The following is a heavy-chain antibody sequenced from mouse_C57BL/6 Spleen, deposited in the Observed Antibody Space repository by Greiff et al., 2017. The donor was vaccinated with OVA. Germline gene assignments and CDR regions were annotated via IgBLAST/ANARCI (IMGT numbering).Heavy chain of an antibody. Sequence: QVHVKQPGTELVKPGASVKLSCKASGYTFTSYWMHWVKQRPGQGLEWIGNINPSNGGTNYNEKFKSKATLTVDKSSSTAYMQLSSLTSEDSAVYYCAREVYGYYVDYWGQGTTLTVSS. D-gene: IGHD2-2*01. CDR3: AREVYGYYVDY. V-gene: IGHV1-53*01. J-gene: IGHJ2*01. CDR2: INPSNGGT. CDR1: GYTFTSYW.